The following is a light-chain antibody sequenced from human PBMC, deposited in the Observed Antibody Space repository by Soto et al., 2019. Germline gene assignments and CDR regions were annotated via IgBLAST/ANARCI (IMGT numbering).Light chain of an antibody. Sequence: EIVMTQPPATLTVSPGERATPSCRASQSVSSNLAWYQQKPGQAPRLLIYGASTRATGIPARFSGSGSGTEFTLTISSLQSEDFAVYYCQQYNNWPQTFGQGTKVDI. CDR3: QQYNNWPQT. CDR1: QSVSSN. V-gene: IGKV3-15*01. CDR2: GAS. J-gene: IGKJ1*01.